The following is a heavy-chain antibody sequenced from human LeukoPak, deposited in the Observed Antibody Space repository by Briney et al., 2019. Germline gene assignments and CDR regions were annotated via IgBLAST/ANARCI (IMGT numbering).Heavy chain of an antibody. CDR3: ARSVLTIFGVVTKYYYYYMDV. V-gene: IGHV4-34*01. Sequence: PSETLSLTCAVYGGSFSGYYWSWIRQPPGKGLEWIGEINHSGSTNYNPSLKSRVTISVDTSKNQFSLKLSSVTAADTAVYYCARSVLTIFGVVTKYYYYYMDVWGKGTTVTVSS. CDR1: GGSFSGYY. D-gene: IGHD3-3*01. J-gene: IGHJ6*03. CDR2: INHSGST.